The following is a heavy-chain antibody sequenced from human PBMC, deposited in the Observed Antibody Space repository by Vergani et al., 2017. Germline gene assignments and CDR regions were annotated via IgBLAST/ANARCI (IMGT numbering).Heavy chain of an antibody. J-gene: IGHJ5*02. CDR1: GGTFSSYA. CDR2: IIPIFGTA. V-gene: IGHV1-69*12. D-gene: IGHD3-9*01. CDR3: ARRAYYDILSGYDWFDP. Sequence: QVQLVQSGAEVKKPGSSVKVSCKASGGTFSSYAISWVRQAPGQGLEWRGGIIPIFGTANYAQKFQGRVTFTADESTSTAYMELSSLRSEDTAVYYCARRAYYDILSGYDWFDPWGQGTLVTVSS.